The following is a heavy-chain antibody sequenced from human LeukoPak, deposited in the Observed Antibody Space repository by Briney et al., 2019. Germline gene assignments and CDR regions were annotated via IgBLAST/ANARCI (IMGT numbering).Heavy chain of an antibody. CDR1: GYTFSSYW. J-gene: IGHJ4*02. V-gene: IGHV5-51*01. CDR3: ARSTGATGPVDY. Sequence: HGESLKISCKVSGYTFSSYWIGWVRRMPGKGLEWMGIIYPGDSDTRYSPSFQGQVTISADKSITTAYLQWNSLKASDTAMYYCARSTGATGPVDYWGQGTLVTV. CDR2: IYPGDSDT. D-gene: IGHD2-8*02.